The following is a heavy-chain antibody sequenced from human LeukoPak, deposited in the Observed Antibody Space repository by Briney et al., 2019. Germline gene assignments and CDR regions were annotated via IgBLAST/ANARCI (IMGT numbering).Heavy chain of an antibody. D-gene: IGHD4-17*01. Sequence: SSETLSLTCTVSGGSIRSSYYYWGWIRQPPGKGLEWIGSIYDSGSTYYNPSLKSRVTISVDTSKNQFSLKLSSVTAADTAVYYCARVLGDFSMDVWGQGTTVTVSS. CDR1: GGSIRSSYYY. CDR3: ARVLGDFSMDV. CDR2: IYDSGST. V-gene: IGHV4-39*01. J-gene: IGHJ6*02.